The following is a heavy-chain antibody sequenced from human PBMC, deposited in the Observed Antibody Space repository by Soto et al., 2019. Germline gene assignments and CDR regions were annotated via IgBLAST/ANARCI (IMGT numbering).Heavy chain of an antibody. V-gene: IGHV1-69*13. D-gene: IGHD3-22*01. CDR3: ARSQYYYDSSGYPVHYYYYGMDV. J-gene: IGHJ6*02. CDR1: GGTFSSYA. Sequence: SVKVSCKASGGTFSSYAISWVRQAPGQGLEWMGGIIPIFGTANYAQKFQGRVTITADESTSTAYMELSSLRSEDTAVYYCARSQYYYDSSGYPVHYYYYGMDVWGQGTTVTVSS. CDR2: IIPIFGTA.